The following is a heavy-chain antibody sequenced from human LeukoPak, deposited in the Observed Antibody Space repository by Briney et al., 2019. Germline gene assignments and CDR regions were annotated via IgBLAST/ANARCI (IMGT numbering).Heavy chain of an antibody. CDR3: AKDIRFLEWLTAFDI. D-gene: IGHD3-3*01. CDR1: GFTFSSYA. Sequence: GGSLRLSCAASGFTFSSYAMSWVRQAPGKGREWVSAISGSGGSTYYADSVKGRFTISRDNSKNTLYLQMNSLRAEDTAVYYCAKDIRFLEWLTAFDIWGQGTMVTVSS. V-gene: IGHV3-23*01. CDR2: ISGSGGST. J-gene: IGHJ3*02.